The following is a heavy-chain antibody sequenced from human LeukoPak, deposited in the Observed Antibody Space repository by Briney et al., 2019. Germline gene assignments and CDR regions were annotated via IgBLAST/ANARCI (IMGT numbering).Heavy chain of an antibody. CDR1: GGSISSYY. J-gene: IGHJ4*02. CDR3: AREHSGSYNYFDY. V-gene: IGHV4-59*01. CDR2: IYYSGST. D-gene: IGHD1-26*01. Sequence: SETLSLTCTVSGGSISSYYWSWIRQPPGKGLEWIGYIYYSGSTNYNPSLKSRVTISVDTSKNQFSLKLSSVTAADTAVYYCAREHSGSYNYFDYWGQGTLVTVSS.